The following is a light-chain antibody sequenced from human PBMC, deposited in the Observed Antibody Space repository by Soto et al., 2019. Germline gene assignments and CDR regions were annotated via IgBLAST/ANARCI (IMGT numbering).Light chain of an antibody. V-gene: IGLV1-44*01. CDR3: ASWDDNLNGPLL. J-gene: IGLJ2*01. Sequence: QSVLTQPPSASGTPGQRVTISCSGGSSNIGRNSVSWYQQVPGTAPKLIIFNNNERPSGIPGRFPGSKSGASASLAIVGLQSEDEADYFCASWDDNLNGPLLFGGGTKLTVL. CDR1: SSNIGRNS. CDR2: NNN.